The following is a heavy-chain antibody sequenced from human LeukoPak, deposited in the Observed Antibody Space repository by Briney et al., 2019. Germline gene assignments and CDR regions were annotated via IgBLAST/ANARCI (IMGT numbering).Heavy chain of an antibody. CDR1: GFSFSTNN. CDR2: ITSDGENT. D-gene: IGHD3-10*01. V-gene: IGHV3-64D*06. J-gene: IGHJ4*02. CDR3: VKGRYGTGWDF. Sequence: GGSLRLSCSASGFSFSTNNMPWVGQARGKGLEFVSGITSDGENTDYLDFVKGRFTITRDNSKNTLYLHMTSLRPEDTAVYFCVKGRYGTGWDFWGPGTLVIVSS.